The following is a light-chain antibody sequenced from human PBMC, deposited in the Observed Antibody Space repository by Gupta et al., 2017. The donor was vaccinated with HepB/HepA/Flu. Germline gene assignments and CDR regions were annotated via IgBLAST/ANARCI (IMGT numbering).Light chain of an antibody. CDR2: EVS. V-gene: IGLV2-23*02. Sequence: QSALTQPPSVSGSLGQSITISCTGTSSDVGSYNLVSWYQQHPGKAPKLMIHEVSKRPSGVSNRFSGSKSGNTASLTISGLQAEDEADYYCCSYAGTNTYVVFGGGTKVTVL. CDR3: CSYAGTNTYVV. CDR1: SSDVGSYNL. J-gene: IGLJ2*01.